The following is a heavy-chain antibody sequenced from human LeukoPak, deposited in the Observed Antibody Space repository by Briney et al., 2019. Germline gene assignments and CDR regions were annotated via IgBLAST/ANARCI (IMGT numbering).Heavy chain of an antibody. D-gene: IGHD2-2*01. J-gene: IGHJ4*02. Sequence: GGSLRLSCAASGFTFSSYAMNWVRHAPGKGLEWVSATGSTGVSTFYADSVKGRFTVSRDNSKNTLSLQMNSLRAEDTAVYYCAKDPGVVPAHYFDYWGQGILVTVSS. CDR2: TGSTGVST. CDR1: GFTFSSYA. V-gene: IGHV3-23*01. CDR3: AKDPGVVPAHYFDY.